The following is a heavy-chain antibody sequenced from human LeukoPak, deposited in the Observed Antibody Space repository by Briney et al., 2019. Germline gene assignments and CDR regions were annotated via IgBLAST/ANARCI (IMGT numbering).Heavy chain of an antibody. CDR1: GFTFSSCT. CDR3: TTDQWELPVFFDY. Sequence: GGSLRLSCAASGFTFSSCTMNWVRQAPGKGLEWVGRIKSKTDGGTTDYAAPVKGRFTISRDDSKNTLYLQMNSLKTEDTAVYYCTTDQWELPVFFDYWGQGTLVTVSS. D-gene: IGHD1-26*01. V-gene: IGHV3-15*01. J-gene: IGHJ4*02. CDR2: IKSKTDGGTT.